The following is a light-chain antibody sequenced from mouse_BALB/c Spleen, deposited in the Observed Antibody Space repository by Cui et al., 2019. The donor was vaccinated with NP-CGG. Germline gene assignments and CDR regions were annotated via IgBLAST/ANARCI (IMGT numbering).Light chain of an antibody. Sequence: QAVFPQDPSPTTSPGETVTFTCRSSTGAVTTSNYANWVQEKPDHLFTGLIGGTNNRAPGVPARFSGSLIGDKAALTITGAQTEDEAIYFCALWYNNHWVFGGGTKLTVL. CDR1: TGAVTTSNY. CDR2: GTN. V-gene: IGLV1*01. CDR3: ALWYNNHWV. J-gene: IGLJ1*01.